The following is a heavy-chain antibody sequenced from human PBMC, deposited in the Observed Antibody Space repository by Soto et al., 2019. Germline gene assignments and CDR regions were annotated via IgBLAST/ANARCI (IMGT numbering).Heavy chain of an antibody. CDR2: ISSTSTYT. D-gene: IGHD2-15*01. CDR3: ARVGSPGYCSGGFCPPPDY. CDR1: GFTFSTST. Sequence: EVQLVESGGGLVKPGGSLRLSCAASGFTFSTSTMNWVRQAPGQGLEWLSSISSTSTYTYYAASVRGRFTISRDNAKNSLYLQMNSLTAEATAVYYCARVGSPGYCSGGFCPPPDYWGQGTLVTVSS. V-gene: IGHV3-21*02. J-gene: IGHJ4*02.